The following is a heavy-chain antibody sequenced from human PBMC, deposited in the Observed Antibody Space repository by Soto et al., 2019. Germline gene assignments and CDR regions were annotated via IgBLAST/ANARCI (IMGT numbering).Heavy chain of an antibody. Sequence: QVQLVQSGAELKKPGSSVRVSCQASGGTFSSYSVNWVRQAPGQGIEWMGGIIPIFPTADHAQRFQGRVTMTADKSTNTAYMELSSLRSDDTDVYYCALRPSVLGVVAMVGLDVWGQGTTVTVSS. D-gene: IGHD3-3*01. J-gene: IGHJ6*01. V-gene: IGHV1-69*14. CDR1: GGTFSSYS. CDR2: IIPIFPTA. CDR3: ALRPSVLGVVAMVGLDV.